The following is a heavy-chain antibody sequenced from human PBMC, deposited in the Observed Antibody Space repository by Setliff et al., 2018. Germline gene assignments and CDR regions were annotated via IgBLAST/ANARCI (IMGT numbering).Heavy chain of an antibody. CDR3: ARVSQLVVLSLYYYYGMDV. V-gene: IGHV4-39*07. CDR2: IYYSGST. CDR1: GGSISSSIYY. D-gene: IGHD6-6*01. Sequence: PSETLSLTCTVSGGSISSSIYYWGWIRQPPGKGLEWIGSIYYSGSTYHNPSLKSRVTISVDTSKNQFSLKLSSVTAADTAVYYCARVSQLVVLSLYYYYGMDVWGQGTTVTVSS. J-gene: IGHJ6*02.